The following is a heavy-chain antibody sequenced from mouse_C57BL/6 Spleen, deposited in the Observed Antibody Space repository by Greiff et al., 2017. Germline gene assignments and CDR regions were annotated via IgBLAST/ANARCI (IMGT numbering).Heavy chain of an antibody. D-gene: IGHD3-2*02. J-gene: IGHJ3*01. CDR2: IYPGSGST. Sequence: QVQLQQPGAELVKPGASVKMSCKASGYTFTSYWITWVKQRPGQGLEWIGDIYPGSGSTNYNEKFKSKATLTVDTSSSTAYMQLSSLTSEDSAVYYGAKEDSSGQGWFAYWGQGTLVTVSA. CDR1: GYTFTSYW. V-gene: IGHV1-55*01. CDR3: AKEDSSGQGWFAY.